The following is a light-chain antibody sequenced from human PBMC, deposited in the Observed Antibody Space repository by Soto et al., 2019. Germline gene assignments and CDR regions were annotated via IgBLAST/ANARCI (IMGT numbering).Light chain of an antibody. J-gene: IGKJ4*01. CDR3: QKYNSAPLT. CDR1: QGIGIY. V-gene: IGKV1-27*01. CDR2: AAS. Sequence: DIQMNPSPSSLSASLGDRVTITCRASQGIGIYLAWFQQRPGKVPKLLIYAASTLQSGVPSRFSGSGSGTDFTLTISSLQPEDVATYYCQKYNSAPLTFGGGTRVEIK.